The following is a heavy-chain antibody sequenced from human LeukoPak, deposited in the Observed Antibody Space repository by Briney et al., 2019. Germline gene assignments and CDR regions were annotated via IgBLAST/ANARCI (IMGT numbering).Heavy chain of an antibody. J-gene: IGHJ3*02. CDR3: ARDGVENYDYVWGSYRRDALDI. CDR1: GFTFSSYG. V-gene: IGHV3-33*01. CDR2: IWYDGSNK. D-gene: IGHD3-16*02. Sequence: PGRSLRLSCAASGFTFSSYGMHWVRQAPGKGLEWVAVIWYDGSNKYYADSVKGRFTISRDNSKNTLYLQMNSLRAEDTAVYYCARDGVENYDYVWGSYRRDALDIWGQGTMVTVSS.